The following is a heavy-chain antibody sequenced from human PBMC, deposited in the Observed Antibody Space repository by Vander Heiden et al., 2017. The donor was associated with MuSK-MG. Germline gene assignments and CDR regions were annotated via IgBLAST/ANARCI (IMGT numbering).Heavy chain of an antibody. Sequence: QVQLQESGPGLVKPSETLSLTCTVSGGSISSYYWSWIRQPPGKGLEWIGYIYYSGSTNYNPSLKRRVTISVDTSKNQFSLKLSSVTAADTAVYYCARHVRWLLGLHYYYGMDVWGQGTTVTVSS. CDR1: GGSISSYY. V-gene: IGHV4-59*08. J-gene: IGHJ6*02. CDR3: ARHVRWLLGLHYYYGMDV. CDR2: IYYSGST. D-gene: IGHD1-26*01.